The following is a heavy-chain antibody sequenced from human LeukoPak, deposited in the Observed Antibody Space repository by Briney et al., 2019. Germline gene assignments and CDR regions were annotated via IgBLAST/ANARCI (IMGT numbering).Heavy chain of an antibody. CDR1: GGSVSRSSDL. V-gene: IGHV4-39*01. J-gene: IGHJ4*02. CDR3: ARYYGSGSKTVRAIDY. Sequence: PSETLSLTCTVSGGSVSRSSDLWVWIRQPPGKGLEWIGGIYYSGSSYFDPSLKSRINISIDTSKNQFFLRVTSVTAADTAVYYCARYYGSGSKTVRAIDYWGQGTLVIVSS. CDR2: IYYSGSS. D-gene: IGHD3-10*01.